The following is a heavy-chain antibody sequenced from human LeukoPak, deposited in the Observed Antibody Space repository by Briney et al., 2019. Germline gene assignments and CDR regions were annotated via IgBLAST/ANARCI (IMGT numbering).Heavy chain of an antibody. J-gene: IGHJ3*02. V-gene: IGHV1-69*05. CDR1: GGTFSSYA. CDR2: IIPIFGTA. D-gene: IGHD2-21*02. CDR3: ARDRGAGVTGDAFDI. Sequence: SVKVSCKASGGTFSSYAISWVRQAPGQGLEWMGGIIPIFGTANYAQKFQGRVTITTDESTSTAYMELSSLRSEDTAVYYCARDRGAGVTGDAFDIWGQGTMVTVSS.